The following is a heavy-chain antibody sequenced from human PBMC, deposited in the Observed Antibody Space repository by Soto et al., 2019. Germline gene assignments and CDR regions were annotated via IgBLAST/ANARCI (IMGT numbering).Heavy chain of an antibody. CDR1: GYTFTSYG. CDR3: AKDSSIFGVVIIGNDY. Sequence: ASVKVSCKASGYTFTSYGISWVRQAPGQGLEWMGWISAYNGNTNYAQKLQGRVTMTTDTSTSTAYMELRSLRSDDTAVYYCAKDSSIFGVVIIGNDYWGQGTLVTVSS. V-gene: IGHV1-18*01. CDR2: ISAYNGNT. D-gene: IGHD3-3*01. J-gene: IGHJ4*02.